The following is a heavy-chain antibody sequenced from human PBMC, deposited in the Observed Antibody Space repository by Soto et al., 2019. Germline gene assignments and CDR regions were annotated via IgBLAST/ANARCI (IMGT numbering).Heavy chain of an antibody. CDR1: GFTLSSFG. CDR3: ARDEGLGVNYYYYGMDV. D-gene: IGHD3-10*01. Sequence: QVQLVESGGGVVQPGRSLRLSCAASGFTLSSFGMHWVRQAPGKGLEWVAVIWYDGSNKYYADSVKGRFTISRDNSKNTLYLQMNSLRAEDTAVYYCARDEGLGVNYYYYGMDVWGQGTTVTVSS. V-gene: IGHV3-33*01. CDR2: IWYDGSNK. J-gene: IGHJ6*02.